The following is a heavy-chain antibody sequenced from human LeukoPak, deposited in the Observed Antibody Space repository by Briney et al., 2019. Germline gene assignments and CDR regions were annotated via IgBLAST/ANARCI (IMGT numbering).Heavy chain of an antibody. CDR3: ARAKPWTFDY. V-gene: IGHV3-74*01. Sequence: GGSLRLSCAASGFTFSSYSIHWVRQAPGKGLVWVSRINSDGRDTNYADSVRGRFTISRDNAKNTLYLQMNSLRAEDTAVYYCARAKPWTFDYWGQGTLVTVSS. J-gene: IGHJ4*02. D-gene: IGHD1-1*01. CDR2: INSDGRDT. CDR1: GFTFSSYS.